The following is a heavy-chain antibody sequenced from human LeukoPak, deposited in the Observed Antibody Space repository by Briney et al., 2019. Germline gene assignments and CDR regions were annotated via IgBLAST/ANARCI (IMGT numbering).Heavy chain of an antibody. D-gene: IGHD3-22*01. J-gene: IGHJ3*02. Sequence: ASVKVSCKASGYIFTSYGISWVRQAPGQGLEWMGWISAYNGNTNYAQKLQGRVTMTTDTSTSTAYMELRSLRSDDTAVYYCAGTMIVHEDAFDIWGQGTMVTVSS. V-gene: IGHV1-18*01. CDR3: AGTMIVHEDAFDI. CDR1: GYIFTSYG. CDR2: ISAYNGNT.